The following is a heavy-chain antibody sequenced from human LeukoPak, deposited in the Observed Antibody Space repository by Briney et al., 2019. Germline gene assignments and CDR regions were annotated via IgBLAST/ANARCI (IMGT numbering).Heavy chain of an antibody. V-gene: IGHV1-3*01. CDR3: AREEGDIVVVPAALDY. CDR1: GYTFTSYA. D-gene: IGHD2-2*01. CDR2: INAGNGNT. J-gene: IGHJ4*02. Sequence: ASVKVSCKASGYTFTSYAMHWVRQAPGQRPEWMGWINAGNGNTKYSQKFQGRVTITRDTSASTAYMELSGLRSEDTAVYYCAREEGDIVVVPAALDYWGQGTLVTVSS.